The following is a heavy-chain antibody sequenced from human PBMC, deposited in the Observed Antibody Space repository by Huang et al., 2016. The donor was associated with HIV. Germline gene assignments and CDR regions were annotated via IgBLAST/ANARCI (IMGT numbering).Heavy chain of an antibody. CDR2: IRFDGGNN. Sequence: QVQLVESGGGVVQPGGSLRLSCVASGFTFSNYGMHWVRQAPGKGPEWVAFIRFDGGNNYYADSAKGRFTISRDDSKHTAYLQMNSLRVEDTAVYYCAKEWVRGISCFHWGQGTLVTVSS. V-gene: IGHV3-30*02. CDR1: GFTFSNYG. J-gene: IGHJ1*01. CDR3: AKEWVRGISCFH. D-gene: IGHD2-2*01.